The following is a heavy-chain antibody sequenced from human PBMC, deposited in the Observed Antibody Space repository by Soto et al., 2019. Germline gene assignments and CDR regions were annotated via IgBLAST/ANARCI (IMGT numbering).Heavy chain of an antibody. CDR1: GSTFSSDD. V-gene: IGHV3-23*01. J-gene: IGHJ4*02. D-gene: IGHD6-19*01. Sequence: EVHLLGYGGGLVQPGGSLRLSCVVSGSTFSSDDMSWVRQAPGRGLEWVSGISDSGGSTYYADSVKGRFTISRDNAKNTLYLQMKSLRVEDTALYYCAKDGGWSLAVAGLFDYWGPGTQVTVSS. CDR2: ISDSGGST. CDR3: AKDGGWSLAVAGLFDY.